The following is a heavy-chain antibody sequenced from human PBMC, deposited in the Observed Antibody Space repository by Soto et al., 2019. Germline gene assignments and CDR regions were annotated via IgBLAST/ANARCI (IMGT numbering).Heavy chain of an antibody. Sequence: GGSLRLSCAVSGFTFSDYGMHWVRQAPGKGLEWVAVMSYAGSYKYYADPVKGRFTISRDLSGNALFLQMNSLRLEDTAVYFCAKEIYPRTVLDSSSPWGDYWGQGTLVTVSS. J-gene: IGHJ4*02. CDR3: AKEIYPRTVLDSSSPWGDY. V-gene: IGHV3-30*18. CDR2: MSYAGSYK. D-gene: IGHD6-6*01. CDR1: GFTFSDYG.